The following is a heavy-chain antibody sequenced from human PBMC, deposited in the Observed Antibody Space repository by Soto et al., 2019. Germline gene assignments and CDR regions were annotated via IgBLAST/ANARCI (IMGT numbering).Heavy chain of an antibody. CDR3: ARGGGVPALGDP. CDR1: GVSMRNSY. J-gene: IGHJ5*02. CDR2: ISTSGNT. D-gene: IGHD3-16*01. Sequence: QVQLEESGPGLVKPSETLSLICSVSGVSMRNSYWTWIRQSAGTGLEWIGRISTSGNTNYNPSLNSRLTMSVDTSKIQVSLKLTSVTAADTAVYYCARGGGVPALGDPWGQGTLVTVSS. V-gene: IGHV4-4*07.